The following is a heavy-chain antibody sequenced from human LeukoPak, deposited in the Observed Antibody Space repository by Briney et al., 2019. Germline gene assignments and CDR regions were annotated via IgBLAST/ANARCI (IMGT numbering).Heavy chain of an antibody. CDR2: MNPNSGNT. Sequence: ASVKVSCKASGYTFTTYDINWVRQATGQGLEWMGWMNPNSGNTGYAQELQGRVTMTRDTSINTAYMELSSLRSEDTAVYYCARRGWVNGYTRSLFGYWGQGTLVTVSS. D-gene: IGHD5-12*01. J-gene: IGHJ4*02. CDR1: GYTFTTYD. CDR3: ARRGWVNGYTRSLFGY. V-gene: IGHV1-8*01.